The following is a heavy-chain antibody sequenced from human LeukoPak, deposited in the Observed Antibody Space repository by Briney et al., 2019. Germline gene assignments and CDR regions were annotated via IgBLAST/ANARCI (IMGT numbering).Heavy chain of an antibody. Sequence: GGSLRLSCAASGFTFSSYSMNWVRQAPGKGLEWVSYISVDSNYLYYVDSLRRRFTVSRDNTKNSLYLQMNSLRAEDTAVYYCVRVHCSGGGCYQRNDGLEIWGQGTMVTVSS. J-gene: IGHJ3*02. V-gene: IGHV3-21*05. CDR1: GFTFSSYS. CDR2: ISVDSNYL. D-gene: IGHD2-15*01. CDR3: VRVHCSGGGCYQRNDGLEI.